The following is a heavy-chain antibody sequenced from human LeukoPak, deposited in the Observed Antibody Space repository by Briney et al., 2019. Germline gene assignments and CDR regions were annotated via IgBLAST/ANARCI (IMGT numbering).Heavy chain of an antibody. CDR2: ISSSGSTT. CDR3: ARVYYYYGMDV. Sequence: GGSLRLSCAASGFTLSSYEMNWVRQAPGKGLEWVSYISSSGSTTYYADSVKGRFTISRDNAKNSLYLQLNSLRAEDTAVYYCARVYYYYGMDVWGQGTTVTVSS. CDR1: GFTLSSYE. V-gene: IGHV3-48*03. J-gene: IGHJ6*02.